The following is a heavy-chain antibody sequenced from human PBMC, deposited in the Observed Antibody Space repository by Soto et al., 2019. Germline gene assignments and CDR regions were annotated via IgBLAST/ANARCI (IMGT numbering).Heavy chain of an antibody. D-gene: IGHD6-13*01. V-gene: IGHV4-39*01. Sequence: SETLSLTCTVSGGSISSNSYYWGWIRQPPGKGLEWIGCIHYSGSTYYNPPLRSRVTSSVDTSKNQFSLKVSSVTAADTAVYYCARRLFSSTWPSYFDYWGQGTLVTVSS. J-gene: IGHJ4*02. CDR2: IHYSGST. CDR3: ARRLFSSTWPSYFDY. CDR1: GGSISSNSYY.